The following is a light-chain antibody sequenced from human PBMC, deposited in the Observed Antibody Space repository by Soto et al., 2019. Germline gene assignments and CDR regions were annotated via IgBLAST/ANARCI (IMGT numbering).Light chain of an antibody. CDR3: QQRSNWPPVYT. V-gene: IGKV3-11*01. CDR2: DAS. Sequence: EIVLTQSPATLSLSTGERATLSCRASQSVSSYLAWYQQKPGQAPRLLIYDASNRATGIPARFSGSGSGTDFTLTISSQEPEDFAVYYCQQRSNWPPVYTFSQGAKQEIK. CDR1: QSVSSY. J-gene: IGKJ2*01.